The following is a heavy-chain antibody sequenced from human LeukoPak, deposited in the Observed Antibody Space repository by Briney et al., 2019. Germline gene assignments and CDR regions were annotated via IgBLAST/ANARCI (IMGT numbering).Heavy chain of an antibody. V-gene: IGHV4-59*01. Sequence: SETLSLTCTVSGGSISSYYWSWIRQPPGKGLEWIGYIYYSGSTNYNPSLKSRVTISVDTSKNQFSLKPSSVTAADTAVYYCAREVWGYGMDVWGQGTTVTVSS. CDR1: GGSISSYY. D-gene: IGHD3-16*01. J-gene: IGHJ6*02. CDR2: IYYSGST. CDR3: AREVWGYGMDV.